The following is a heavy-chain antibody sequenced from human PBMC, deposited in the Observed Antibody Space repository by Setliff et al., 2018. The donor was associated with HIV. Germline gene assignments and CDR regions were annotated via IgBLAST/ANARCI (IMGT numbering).Heavy chain of an antibody. V-gene: IGHV3-73*01. CDR2: IKTKPNSYAT. J-gene: IGHJ5*02. CDR1: GFTFSGSA. Sequence: PAGSLRLSCSVSGFTFSGSALHWVRQASGKGLEWVGRIKTKPNSYATAHAESVKGRFTISRDDSQNTAYLQMNSRRTEDTAVYLCAVSPDGDCATTEGANWFDPWGQGTQVTVSS. CDR3: AVSPDGDCATTEGANWFDP. D-gene: IGHD4-17*01.